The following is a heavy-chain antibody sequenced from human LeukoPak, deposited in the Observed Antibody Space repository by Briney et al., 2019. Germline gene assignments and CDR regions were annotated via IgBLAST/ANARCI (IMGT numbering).Heavy chain of an antibody. J-gene: IGHJ4*02. D-gene: IGHD3-3*01. CDR2: INSDGSST. CDR1: GFTFSGYW. CDR3: ARVGSFWSGYYVN. Sequence: PGGSLRLSCAASGFTFSGYWMHWVRQAPGKGLVWVSRINSDGSSTSYADSVKGRFTISRDNAKNTLYLQMNSLRAEDTAVYYCARVGSFWSGYYVNWGQGTLVTVSS. V-gene: IGHV3-74*01.